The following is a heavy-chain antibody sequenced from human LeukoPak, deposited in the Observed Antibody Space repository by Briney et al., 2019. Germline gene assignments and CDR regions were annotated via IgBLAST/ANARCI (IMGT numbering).Heavy chain of an antibody. Sequence: PGGSLRLSCAASGFTFSSYSMNWVRQAPGKGLEWVSSISSSSGYIYYADSVKGRFTISRDNAKNSLCLQMNSLRAEDTAVYYCARAPGRVRGVIISPDVWGQGTTVTVSS. CDR2: ISSSSGYI. CDR1: GFTFSSYS. D-gene: IGHD3-10*01. J-gene: IGHJ6*02. V-gene: IGHV3-21*01. CDR3: ARAPGRVRGVIISPDV.